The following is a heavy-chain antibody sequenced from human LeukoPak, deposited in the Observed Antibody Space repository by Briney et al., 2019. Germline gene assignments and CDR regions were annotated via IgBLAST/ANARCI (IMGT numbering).Heavy chain of an antibody. J-gene: IGHJ4*02. V-gene: IGHV5-51*01. CDR3: ARVSRAWGSYRYGAPADY. D-gene: IGHD3-16*02. CDR2: SYPGDSDT. Sequence: GESLQISCQGSGYSFTSYWIGWVGQVPGKGLEWMGISYPGDSDTRYSPSFQGQVTISADKSISTAYLQWSGLKASDTAMYYCARVSRAWGSYRYGAPADYWGQGTLVTVSS. CDR1: GYSFTSYW.